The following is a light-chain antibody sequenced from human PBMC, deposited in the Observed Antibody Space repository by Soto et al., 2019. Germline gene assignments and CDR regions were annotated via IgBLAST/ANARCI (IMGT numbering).Light chain of an antibody. Sequence: QSVLTQPASVSGSPGQSITISRTGTSSDVGGHNYVSWYQQHPGKAPKLMIYEVSSRPSGVSNRFSGSKSGNTASLTISGLQAEDEADYYCSSYTSSSTYVFGTGTKVTVL. J-gene: IGLJ1*01. V-gene: IGLV2-14*01. CDR1: SSDVGGHNY. CDR3: SSYTSSSTYV. CDR2: EVS.